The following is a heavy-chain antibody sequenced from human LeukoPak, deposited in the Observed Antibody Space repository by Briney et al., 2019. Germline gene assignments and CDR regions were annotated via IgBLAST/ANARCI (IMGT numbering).Heavy chain of an antibody. V-gene: IGHV3-7*03. CDR3: ARDAYIAVAGTAYYYYGMDV. CDR2: IKQDGSEK. CDR1: AFTFSSYW. D-gene: IGHD6-19*01. Sequence: GGSLRLSCAASAFTFSSYWMSWVRQVPGKGLEWVANIKQDGSEKYYVDSGKGRLSICRDNAKNSLYLQMNSLRAEDAAVYYCARDAYIAVAGTAYYYYGMDVWGKGTTVTVSS. J-gene: IGHJ6*04.